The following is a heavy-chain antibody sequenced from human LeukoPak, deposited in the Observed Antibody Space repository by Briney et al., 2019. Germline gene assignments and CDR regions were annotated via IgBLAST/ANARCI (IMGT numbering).Heavy chain of an antibody. CDR2: IYYSGST. Sequence: SQTLSLTCTVSGGSISSGDYYWSWIRQPPGTGLEWIGYIYYSGSTYYNPSLKSRVTISVDTSKNQFSLKLSSVTAADTAVYYCARFLYCSGGSCYDYWGQGTLVTVSS. CDR1: GGSISSGDYY. D-gene: IGHD2-15*01. CDR3: ARFLYCSGGSCYDY. V-gene: IGHV4-30-4*08. J-gene: IGHJ4*02.